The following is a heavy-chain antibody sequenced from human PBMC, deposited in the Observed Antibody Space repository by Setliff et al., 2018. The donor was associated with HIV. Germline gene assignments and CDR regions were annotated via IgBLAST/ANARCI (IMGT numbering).Heavy chain of an antibody. CDR3: ARGSLYYGSGSYSHFDY. V-gene: IGHV4-34*01. CDR1: GGSFSGYY. CDR2: IIHSGST. D-gene: IGHD3-10*01. J-gene: IGHJ4*02. Sequence: SETLSLTCAVYGGSFSGYYWSWIRQPPGQGLEWIGEIIHSGSTNYNPSLKSRVTISVDTSKNQLSLKLSSVTAADTAVYYCARGSLYYGSGSYSHFDYWCQGTLVTVSS.